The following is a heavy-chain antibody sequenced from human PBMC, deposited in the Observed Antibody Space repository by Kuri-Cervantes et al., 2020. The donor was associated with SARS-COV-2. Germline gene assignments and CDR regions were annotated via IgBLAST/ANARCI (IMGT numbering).Heavy chain of an antibody. V-gene: IGHV1-2*04. Sequence: ASVKVSCKASGYTFSSYYMYWVRQAPGQGLEWMGWINPNSGGTNYAQNFQGWVTMTRDTSISTAYMELSRLRSDDTAVYYCARGMVRGITQYYYYAMDVWGQGTTVTVSS. CDR1: GYTFSSYY. J-gene: IGHJ6*02. CDR3: ARGMVRGITQYYYYAMDV. D-gene: IGHD3-10*01. CDR2: INPNSGGT.